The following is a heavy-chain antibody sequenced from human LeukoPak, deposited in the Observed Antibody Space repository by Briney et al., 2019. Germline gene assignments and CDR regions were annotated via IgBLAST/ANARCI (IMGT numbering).Heavy chain of an antibody. CDR2: IIPILGIA. V-gene: IGHV1-69*04. D-gene: IGHD3-10*01. CDR3: AREPYYYGSGSYSTY. J-gene: IGHJ4*02. Sequence: SVKVSCKASGYTFTSYAISWVRQAPGQGLEWMGRIIPILGIANYAQKFQGRVTITADKSTSTAYMELSSLRSEDTAVYYCAREPYYYGSGSYSTYWGQGTLVTVSS. CDR1: GYTFTSYA.